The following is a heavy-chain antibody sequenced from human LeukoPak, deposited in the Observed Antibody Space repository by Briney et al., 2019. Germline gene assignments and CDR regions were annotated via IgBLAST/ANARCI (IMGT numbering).Heavy chain of an antibody. CDR1: GGSISSYY. J-gene: IGHJ4*02. D-gene: IGHD6-19*01. CDR2: IYYSGST. V-gene: IGHV4-59*08. Sequence: PSETLSLTCTVSGGSISSYYWSWIRQPPGKGLEWIGYIYYSGSTNYNPSLKSRVTISVDTSKNQFSLKLSSVTAADTAVYYCARHQNRYSSVDYWGQGTLVTVSS. CDR3: ARHQNRYSSVDY.